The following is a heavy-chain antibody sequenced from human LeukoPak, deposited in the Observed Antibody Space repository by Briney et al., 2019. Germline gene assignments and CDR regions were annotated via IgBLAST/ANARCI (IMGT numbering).Heavy chain of an antibody. CDR1: GGSISSGSYY. CDR2: IYTSGST. Sequence: SQTLSLTCTVSGGSISSGSYYWSWIRQPAGKGLEWIGRIYTSGSTNYNPSLKSRVTISVDTSKNQFSLKLSSVTAADTAVYYCAREGYDFWSGKYTNWFDPWGQGTLVTVSS. CDR3: AREGYDFWSGKYTNWFDP. V-gene: IGHV4-61*02. J-gene: IGHJ5*02. D-gene: IGHD3-3*01.